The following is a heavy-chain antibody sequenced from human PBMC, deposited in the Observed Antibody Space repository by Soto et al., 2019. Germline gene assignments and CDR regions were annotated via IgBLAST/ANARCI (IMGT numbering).Heavy chain of an antibody. CDR3: AKLLRPGLQFFDF. J-gene: IGHJ4*02. CDR2: ISSSGDHT. CDR1: GFTFSDKP. V-gene: IGHV3-23*01. D-gene: IGHD4-4*01. Sequence: EVQLLESGGGLVQPGGSRRLSCAASGFTFSDKPMTWVRQAPGKGLDWVSAISSSGDHTFYADSVKGRFTISRDNSKNTLYLQVNSLRAEDTAVYYCAKLLRPGLQFFDFWGQGTLVTVSS.